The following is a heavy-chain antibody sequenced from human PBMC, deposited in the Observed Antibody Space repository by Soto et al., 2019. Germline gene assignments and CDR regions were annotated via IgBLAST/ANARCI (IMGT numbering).Heavy chain of an antibody. V-gene: IGHV3-23*01. J-gene: IGHJ4*02. CDR1: GFTFSSYA. Sequence: GGSLRLSCAASGFTFSSYAMSWVRQAPGKGLEWVSAISGSGGSTYYADSVKGRFTISRDNSKNTLYLQMNSLRAEDTAVYYCAKDSEFLITWGYFDYWGQGTLVTVSS. CDR3: AKDSEFLITWGYFDY. D-gene: IGHD7-27*01. CDR2: ISGSGGST.